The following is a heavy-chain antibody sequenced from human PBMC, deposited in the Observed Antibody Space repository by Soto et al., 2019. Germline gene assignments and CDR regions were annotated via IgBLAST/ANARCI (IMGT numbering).Heavy chain of an antibody. D-gene: IGHD2-2*01. CDR3: ARYAGSSWFDY. J-gene: IGHJ4*02. CDR1: SGSINTYY. CDR2: IYYSGRT. Sequence: PSETLSLTCTVSSGSINTYYWSCIRQPPGKGLEWIGYIYYSGRTNYNPSLKSRVTISLDTSRNQFSLKLSSVTAADTAVYYCARYAGSSWFDYWGQGTLVTVSS. V-gene: IGHV4-59*01.